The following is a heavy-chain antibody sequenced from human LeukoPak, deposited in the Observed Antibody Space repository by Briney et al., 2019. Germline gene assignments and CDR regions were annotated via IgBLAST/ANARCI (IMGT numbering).Heavy chain of an antibody. CDR1: GFTVSSNY. V-gene: IGHV3-66*01. Sequence: GGSLRLSCAASGFTVSSNYMSWVRQAPGKGLEWVSVIYSGGSTYYADSVKGRFTISRDNSKNTLYLQMNSLRVEDTAVYYCARTLISGSSYQFDPWGQGTLVTVSS. D-gene: IGHD1-26*01. CDR2: IYSGGST. J-gene: IGHJ5*02. CDR3: ARTLISGSSYQFDP.